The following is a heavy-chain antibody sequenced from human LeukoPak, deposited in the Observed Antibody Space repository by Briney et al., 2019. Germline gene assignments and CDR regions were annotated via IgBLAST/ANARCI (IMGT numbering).Heavy chain of an antibody. Sequence: GGSLRLSCAASGFTFSSYAMSWVRQAPGKGLEWVSAISGSGGSTYYADSVKGRFTISRDNSKNTLYLQMNSLRAEDTAVYYCAKPYMVRGVVQRFDPWGQGTLVTVSS. CDR1: GFTFSSYA. D-gene: IGHD3-10*01. CDR2: ISGSGGST. CDR3: AKPYMVRGVVQRFDP. V-gene: IGHV3-23*01. J-gene: IGHJ5*02.